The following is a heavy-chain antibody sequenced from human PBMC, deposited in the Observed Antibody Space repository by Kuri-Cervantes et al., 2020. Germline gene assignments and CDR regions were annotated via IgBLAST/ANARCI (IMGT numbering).Heavy chain of an antibody. V-gene: IGHV3-13*01. CDR3: ARDWTGALDY. J-gene: IGHJ4*02. CDR1: GFTFSSYD. D-gene: IGHD3/OR15-3a*01. CDR2: IGTAGDT. Sequence: GESLKISCAASGFTFSSYDMHWVRQATGKGLEWVSAIGTAGDTYYPGSVKGRFTISRDNSKNTLYLQMNSLRAEDTAVYYCARDWTGALDYWGQGTLVTVSS.